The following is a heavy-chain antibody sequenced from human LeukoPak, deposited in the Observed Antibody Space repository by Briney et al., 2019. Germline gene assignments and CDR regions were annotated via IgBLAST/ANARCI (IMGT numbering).Heavy chain of an antibody. J-gene: IGHJ6*02. Sequence: SETLSLTCAVYGGSFSGHYWSWIRQPPGKGLEWIGEINHSGSTNFNPSLKSRVTISVDTSKNQFSLKLSSVTAADTAVYYCARGRGTAYYYYGMDVWGQGTTVTVSS. CDR3: ARGRGTAYYYYGMDV. CDR1: GGSFSGHY. D-gene: IGHD1-1*01. V-gene: IGHV4-34*01. CDR2: INHSGST.